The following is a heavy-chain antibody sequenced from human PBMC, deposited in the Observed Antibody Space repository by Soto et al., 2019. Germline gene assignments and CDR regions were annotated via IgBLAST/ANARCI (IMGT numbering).Heavy chain of an antibody. CDR2: ISGSGGST. D-gene: IGHD2-2*01. V-gene: IGHV3-23*01. CDR1: GFTFSSYA. J-gene: IGHJ6*02. Sequence: GGSLRLSCAASGFTFSSYAMSWVRQAPGKGLEWVSAISGSGGSTYYPDSVKGRFTISRDNSKNTLYLQMNSLRAEDTAVYYCAKPGYCSSTSCYASYYYYYGMDVWGQGTTVTVSS. CDR3: AKPGYCSSTSCYASYYYYYGMDV.